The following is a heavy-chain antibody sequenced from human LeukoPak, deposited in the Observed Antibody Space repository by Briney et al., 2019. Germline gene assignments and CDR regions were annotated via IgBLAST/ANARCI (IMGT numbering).Heavy chain of an antibody. CDR3: ARKSGQQDYYYGMDV. V-gene: IGHV1-69*13. D-gene: IGHD7-27*01. J-gene: IGHJ6*02. CDR1: GYTFTSYG. CDR2: IIPIFGTA. Sequence: SVKVSCKASGYTFTSYGISWVRQAPGQGLEWMGGIIPIFGTANYAQKFQGRVTITADESTSTAYMELSSLRSEDTAVYYCARKSGQQDYYYGMDVWGQGTTVTVSS.